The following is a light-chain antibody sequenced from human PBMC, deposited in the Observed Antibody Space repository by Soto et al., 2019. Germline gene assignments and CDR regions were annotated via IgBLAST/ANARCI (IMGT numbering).Light chain of an antibody. CDR1: NSYIGSYNY. CDR2: EVS. V-gene: IGLV2-14*01. CDR3: SSYANGRVF. J-gene: IGLJ2*01. Sequence: QSVLTQPASVSGSPGQSITISCTGTNSYIGSYNYVSWYQQHPGKAPKLLIYEVSNRPSGISNRFSGSKSGNTASLTISGLQAEDEADYYCSSYANGRVFFGGGTKLTVL.